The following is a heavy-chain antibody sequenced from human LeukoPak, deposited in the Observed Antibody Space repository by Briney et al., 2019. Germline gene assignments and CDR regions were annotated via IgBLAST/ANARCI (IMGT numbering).Heavy chain of an antibody. J-gene: IGHJ4*02. V-gene: IGHV3-15*01. CDR3: NTEGGFGEFLDSIDY. Sequence: GGSLRLSCAASGFTFSNAWMSWVRQAPGKGLEWVGRIKSKTDGGTTDYAAPVKGRFTISRDDSKNTLYLQMNSLKTEDTAVYYCNTEGGFGEFLDSIDYWGQGTLVTVSS. D-gene: IGHD3-10*01. CDR1: GFTFSNAW. CDR2: IKSKTDGGTT.